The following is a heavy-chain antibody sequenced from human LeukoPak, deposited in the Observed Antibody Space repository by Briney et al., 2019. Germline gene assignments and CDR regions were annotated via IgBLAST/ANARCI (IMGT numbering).Heavy chain of an antibody. Sequence: PSETLSLTCTVSGGSISSYYWSWIRQPPGKGLEWIGYIYYSGSTYYNPSLKSRVTISVDTSKNQFSLKLSSVTAADTAVYYCAARQRITIGYWGQGTLVTVSS. J-gene: IGHJ4*02. CDR3: AARQRITIGY. CDR1: GGSISSYY. V-gene: IGHV4-59*04. CDR2: IYYSGST. D-gene: IGHD3-3*02.